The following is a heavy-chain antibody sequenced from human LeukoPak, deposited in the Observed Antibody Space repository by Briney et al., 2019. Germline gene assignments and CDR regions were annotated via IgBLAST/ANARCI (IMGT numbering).Heavy chain of an antibody. CDR1: GFTFSGYW. D-gene: IGHD1/OR15-1a*01. Sequence: PGGSLRLSCAASGFTFSGYWMSWVRQAPGKGLEWVSGINWNGGSTGYADSVKGRFTISRDNAKNSLYLQMNSLRAEDTALYHCARNSAHYYYYMDVWGKGTTVTISS. CDR3: ARNSAHYYYYMDV. V-gene: IGHV3-20*01. CDR2: INWNGGST. J-gene: IGHJ6*03.